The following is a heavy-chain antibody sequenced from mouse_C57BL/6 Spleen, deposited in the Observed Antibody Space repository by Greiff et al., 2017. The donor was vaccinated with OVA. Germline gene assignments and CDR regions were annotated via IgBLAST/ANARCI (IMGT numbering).Heavy chain of an antibody. D-gene: IGHD2-1*01. J-gene: IGHJ3*01. CDR1: GYTFTDYY. V-gene: IGHV1-26*01. CDR2: INPNNGGT. Sequence: VQLQQSGPELVKPGASVKISCKASGYTFTDYYMNWVKQSHGKSLEWIGDINPNNGGTSYNQKFKGKATLTVDKSSSTAYMELRSLTSEDAAVYYCARSKGNLMFAYWGQGTLVTVSA. CDR3: ARSKGNLMFAY.